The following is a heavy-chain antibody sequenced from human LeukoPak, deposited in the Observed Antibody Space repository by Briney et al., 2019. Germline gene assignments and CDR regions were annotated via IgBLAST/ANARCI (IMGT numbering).Heavy chain of an antibody. V-gene: IGHV5-51*01. J-gene: IGHJ4*02. CDR1: GYRFTTHW. D-gene: IGHD1-26*01. CDR3: ASATGSYSYFDY. CDR2: IYPDDSDT. Sequence: GESLKISCKASGYRFTTHWIGWVRPMPGKGLEWMGIIYPDDSDTKYSPSFQGQVTISADKSISTPFLQWSSLKASDTAMYYCASATGSYSYFDYWGQGTLVTVSS.